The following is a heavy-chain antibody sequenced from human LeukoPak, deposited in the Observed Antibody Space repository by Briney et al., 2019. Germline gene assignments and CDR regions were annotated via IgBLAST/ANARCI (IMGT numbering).Heavy chain of an antibody. Sequence: PGGSLRLSCAASGFTFSSYAVSWVRQAPGKGLEWVSAISGSGTTYYADSVKGRFTISRDNSKNTLYLRMNSLRAEDTAVYYCAKDRDSSGSLFDNWGQGTLVTVSS. V-gene: IGHV3-23*01. CDR3: AKDRDSSGSLFDN. CDR1: GFTFSSYA. J-gene: IGHJ4*02. CDR2: ISGSGTT. D-gene: IGHD3-22*01.